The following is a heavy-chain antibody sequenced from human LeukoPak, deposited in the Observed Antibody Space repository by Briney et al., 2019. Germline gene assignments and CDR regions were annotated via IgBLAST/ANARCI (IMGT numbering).Heavy chain of an antibody. J-gene: IGHJ4*02. CDR1: GFTFSSYA. CDR2: ISGSGSST. Sequence: AGGSLRLSCAASGFTFSSYAMSWVRQAPGKGLEWVSVISGSGSSTSYADSVKGRFTTSRDNSKNTLYLQMNSLRAEDTAVYYCAKYDSSSYHFSYFDYWGQGTLVTVSS. CDR3: AKYDSSSYHFSYFDY. D-gene: IGHD3-22*01. V-gene: IGHV3-23*01.